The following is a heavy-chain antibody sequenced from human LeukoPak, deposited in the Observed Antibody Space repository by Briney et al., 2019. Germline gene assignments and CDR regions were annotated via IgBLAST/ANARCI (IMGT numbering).Heavy chain of an antibody. CDR1: GFTFDDYA. V-gene: IGHV3-23*01. CDR2: ISGNGGST. Sequence: PGGSLRLSCAASGFTFDDYAMHWVRQAPGKGLEWVSLISGNGGSTYYADSVKGRFTISRDNSKNTLYLQMSSLRAEDTAVYYCAKDQKMHGVYWGQGTLVTVSS. D-gene: IGHD3-10*01. J-gene: IGHJ4*02. CDR3: AKDQKMHGVY.